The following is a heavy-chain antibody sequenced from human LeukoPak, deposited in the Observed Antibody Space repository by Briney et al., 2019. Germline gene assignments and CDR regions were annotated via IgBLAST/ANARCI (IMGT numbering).Heavy chain of an antibody. CDR3: ARDPVAGDLFDY. CDR2: ISGYNGNT. Sequence: ASVKVSCKASGYTFTSYGISWVRQAPGQGLEGMGWISGYNGNTNYAQKLQGRVTMTTDTSTSTAYMDQRSLRADDTAVYYCARDPVAGDLFDYWGQGTLVTVSS. CDR1: GYTFTSYG. V-gene: IGHV1-18*01. D-gene: IGHD6-19*01. J-gene: IGHJ4*02.